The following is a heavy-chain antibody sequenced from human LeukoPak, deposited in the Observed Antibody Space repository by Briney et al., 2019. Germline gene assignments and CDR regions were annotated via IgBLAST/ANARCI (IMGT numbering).Heavy chain of an antibody. Sequence: GGSLRLSCAASGFTFRDYYMTCIRQAPGKGLEWVSYISTSGRTIFYADSVKGRFTISRDNAKNSLSLKMNSLRANDTAIYYCAREDGTYWGQGTLVTVSS. CDR2: ISTSGRTI. CDR3: AREDGTY. J-gene: IGHJ4*02. V-gene: IGHV3-11*01. D-gene: IGHD1-1*01. CDR1: GFTFRDYY.